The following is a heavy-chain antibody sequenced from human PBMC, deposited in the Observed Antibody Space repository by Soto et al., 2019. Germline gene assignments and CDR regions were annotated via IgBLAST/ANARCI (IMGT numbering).Heavy chain of an antibody. Sequence: GGSLRFSCAASGFTFSRYSMNWVRQAPGKGLEWVSGFRSSGDDGTTYYADSVKGRFTISRDNSKNTLFLQMNSLRAEDTAIYYCAKKVNSGSGSQYFDYWGQGTLVTASS. CDR2: FRSSGDDGTT. J-gene: IGHJ4*02. CDR1: GFTFSRYS. D-gene: IGHD3-10*01. V-gene: IGHV3-23*01. CDR3: AKKVNSGSGSQYFDY.